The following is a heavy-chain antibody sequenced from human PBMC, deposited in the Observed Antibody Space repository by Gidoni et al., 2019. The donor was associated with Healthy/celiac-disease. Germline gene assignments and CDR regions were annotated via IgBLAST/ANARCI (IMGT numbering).Heavy chain of an antibody. Sequence: QVQLQESGPGLVKPSETLSLTCTVSGGSISSYYWSWIRQPAGKGLEWIGRIYTSGSTNYHPALKSRVTMSVDTSKNQFSRKLSSVTAADTAVYYCARASNYYDSSGYLFDYWGQGTLVTVSS. CDR3: ARASNYYDSSGYLFDY. J-gene: IGHJ4*02. V-gene: IGHV4-4*07. CDR1: GGSISSYY. D-gene: IGHD3-22*01. CDR2: IYTSGST.